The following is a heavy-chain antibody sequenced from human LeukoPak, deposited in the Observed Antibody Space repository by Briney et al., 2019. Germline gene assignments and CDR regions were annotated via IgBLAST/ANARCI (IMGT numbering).Heavy chain of an antibody. CDR3: ARGMGLYYYDSSGYDY. CDR2: IRYDGSNK. D-gene: IGHD3-22*01. CDR1: GFTFSSYG. Sequence: GSLRLSCAASGFTFSSYGMHWVRQAPGKGLEWVAFIRYDGSNKYYADSVKGRFPISRDNAKNSLYLQMNSLRAEDTAVYYCARGMGLYYYDSSGYDYWGQGTLVTVSS. V-gene: IGHV3-30*02. J-gene: IGHJ4*02.